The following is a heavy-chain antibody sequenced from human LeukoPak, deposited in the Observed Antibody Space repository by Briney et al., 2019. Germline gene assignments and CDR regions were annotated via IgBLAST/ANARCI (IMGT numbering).Heavy chain of an antibody. V-gene: IGHV3-74*01. CDR3: ARGSSSWDLDY. D-gene: IGHD6-13*01. CDR1: EFTFSSYW. Sequence: QPGGTLRLSCAASEFTFSSYWMHWVRQAPGKGLVWVSRINSDGSSTTYADSVKGRFTISRDNAKNTLYLQMNSLRAEDTAVYYCARGSSSWDLDYWGQGTLVTVSS. J-gene: IGHJ4*02. CDR2: INSDGSST.